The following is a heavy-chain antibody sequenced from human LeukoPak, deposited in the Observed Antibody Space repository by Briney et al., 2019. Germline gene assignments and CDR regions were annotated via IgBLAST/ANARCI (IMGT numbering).Heavy chain of an antibody. D-gene: IGHD6-13*01. CDR2: IYYSGST. CDR3: ARGGIAEPFDY. J-gene: IGHJ4*02. CDR1: GGSVSSGSYY. Sequence: SETLSLTCTVSGGSVSSGSYYWSWIRQPPGKGLEWIGYIYYSGSTNYNPSLKSRVTISVDTSKNQFSLKLSSVTAADTAVYYCARGGIAEPFDYWGQGTLVTVSS. V-gene: IGHV4-61*01.